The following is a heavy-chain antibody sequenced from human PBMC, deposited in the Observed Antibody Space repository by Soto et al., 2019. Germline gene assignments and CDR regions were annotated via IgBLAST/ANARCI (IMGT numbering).Heavy chain of an antibody. CDR2: ISPIFGTA. J-gene: IGHJ4*02. D-gene: IGHD4-4*01. Sequence: GASVKVSCKASGGTFSSYAISWVRQAPGQGLEWMGGISPIFGTADYAQKFQGRVTITADKSTSTADMELSSLRSEDTAVYYCARLMATVNPYFDYWGQGTLVTVSS. CDR3: ARLMATVNPYFDY. CDR1: GGTFSSYA. V-gene: IGHV1-69*06.